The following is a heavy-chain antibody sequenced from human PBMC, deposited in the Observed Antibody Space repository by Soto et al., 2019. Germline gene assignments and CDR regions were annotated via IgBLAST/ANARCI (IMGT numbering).Heavy chain of an antibody. CDR2: IRVKTDTYAT. Sequence: PGGSLRLSWAASGFTFSCSSMHGGRQASGKGLEWVGRIRVKTDTYATAYAAPVRGRFTISRDDSKNTAYLQMNSLKTEDTAVYFCTKRIGAYAMDVWGQGTTVTVSS. D-gene: IGHD6-13*01. J-gene: IGHJ6*02. CDR1: GFTFSCSS. CDR3: TKRIGAYAMDV. V-gene: IGHV3-73*01.